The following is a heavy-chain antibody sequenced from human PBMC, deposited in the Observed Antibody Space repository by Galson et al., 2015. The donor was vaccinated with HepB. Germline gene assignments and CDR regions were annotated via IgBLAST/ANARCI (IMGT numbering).Heavy chain of an antibody. Sequence: SVKVSCKASGYTFTSYAMNWVRQAPGQGLEWMGWINTNTGNPTYAQGFTGRFVFSLDTSVSTAYPQISSLKAEDTAVYYCARVSSTSCYECDFDYWGQGTLVTVSS. CDR2: INTNTGNP. V-gene: IGHV7-4-1*02. CDR3: ARVSSTSCYECDFDY. J-gene: IGHJ4*02. D-gene: IGHD2-2*01. CDR1: GYTFTSYA.